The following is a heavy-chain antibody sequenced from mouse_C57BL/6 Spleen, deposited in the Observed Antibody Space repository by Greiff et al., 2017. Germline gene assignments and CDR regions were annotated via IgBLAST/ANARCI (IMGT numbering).Heavy chain of an antibody. D-gene: IGHD3-2*02. CDR3: APTAQATYGYAMDY. Sequence: QVQLQQPGAELVKPGASVKLSCKASGYTFTSYWMHWVKQRPGQGLEWIGMIHPNSGSTNYNEKFKSKATLTVDKSSSTAYMQLSSLTSEDSAVYYCAPTAQATYGYAMDYWGQGTSVTVSS. CDR1: GYTFTSYW. J-gene: IGHJ4*01. CDR2: IHPNSGST. V-gene: IGHV1-64*01.